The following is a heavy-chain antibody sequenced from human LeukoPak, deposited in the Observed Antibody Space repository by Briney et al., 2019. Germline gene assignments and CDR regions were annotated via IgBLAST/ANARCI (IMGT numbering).Heavy chain of an antibody. CDR1: SGSISSGDYN. Sequence: SETLSLTCTVSSGSISSGDYNWSWIRQPPGKGLDWIGYIYYSGSTYYNPSLKSRVTISVDTSKNQFSLKLSSVTAADTAVYYCARHGLSGATTYYFGLDVWGPGTRVTVTS. CDR3: ARHGLSGATTYYFGLDV. V-gene: IGHV4-30-4*01. J-gene: IGHJ6*02. D-gene: IGHD1-26*01. CDR2: IYYSGST.